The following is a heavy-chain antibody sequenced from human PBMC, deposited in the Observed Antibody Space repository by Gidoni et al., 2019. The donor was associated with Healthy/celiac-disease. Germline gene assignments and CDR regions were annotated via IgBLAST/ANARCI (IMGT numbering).Heavy chain of an antibody. D-gene: IGHD3-10*01. CDR1: GFTVSSNY. Sequence: EVQLVESGGGLIQPGGSLTLSCAASGFTVSSNYMSWVRQAPGKGLEWVSVMYSVGSTYYADSVKGRFTISRDNSKNTLYLQMNSLRAEDTAVYYCARDLGGSGSGGYWGQGTLVTVSS. V-gene: IGHV3-53*01. CDR2: MYSVGST. CDR3: ARDLGGSGSGGY. J-gene: IGHJ4*02.